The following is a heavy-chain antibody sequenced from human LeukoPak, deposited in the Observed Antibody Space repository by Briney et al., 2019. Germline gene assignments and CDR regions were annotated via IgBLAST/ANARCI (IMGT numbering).Heavy chain of an antibody. CDR3: ARDRNNYDFWSGYGEGAFDI. D-gene: IGHD3-3*01. V-gene: IGHV3-21*01. CDR2: ITSSSSYI. J-gene: IGHJ3*02. Sequence: GGSLRLSCEASGFTFSTYSMHWVRQAPGKGLEWVSVITSSSSYIYYADSVKGRFTISRDNAKNSLYLQMNSLRAEDTAVYYCARDRNNYDFWSGYGEGAFDIWGQGTMVTVSS. CDR1: GFTFSTYS.